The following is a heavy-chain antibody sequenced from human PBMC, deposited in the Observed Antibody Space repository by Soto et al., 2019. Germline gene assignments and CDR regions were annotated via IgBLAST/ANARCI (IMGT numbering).Heavy chain of an antibody. J-gene: IGHJ4*02. V-gene: IGHV3-33*01. CDR2: IWYDGSNK. CDR3: ARDSGAFHSSGWYGGFDY. CDR1: GFTFSSYG. Sequence: QVQLVESGGGVVQPGRSLRLSCAASGFTFSSYGMHWVRQAPGKGLEWVAVIWYDGSNKYYADSVKGRFTISRDNSKNTLYLQMNSLRAEDTAVYYCARDSGAFHSSGWYGGFDYWGQGTLVTVSS. D-gene: IGHD6-19*01.